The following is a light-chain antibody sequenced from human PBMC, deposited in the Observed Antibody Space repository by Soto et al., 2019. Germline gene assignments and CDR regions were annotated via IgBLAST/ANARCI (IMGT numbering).Light chain of an antibody. CDR3: QQYDNLPPL. CDR2: DAS. J-gene: IGKJ3*01. Sequence: RLTQSPSSLSASVGDTVTISCRASQDISTYLAWYQQKPGKAPKLLIYDASNLETGVPSRFSGSGSGTDFTFTISSLQPEDIATYYCQQYDNLPPLFGPGTKVDIK. V-gene: IGKV1-33*01. CDR1: QDISTY.